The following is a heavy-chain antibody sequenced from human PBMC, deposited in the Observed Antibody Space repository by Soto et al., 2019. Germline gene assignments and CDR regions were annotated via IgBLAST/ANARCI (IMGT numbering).Heavy chain of an antibody. J-gene: IGHJ4*02. CDR3: AKWVAAIGIDY. Sequence: QVQLVESGGGVVQPGRSLRLSCAASGFTFSSYGMHWVRQAPGKGLEWVAVISYDGSNKYYADSVKGRFTISRDNSKNTLYLQMNSLRAEDTAVYYCAKWVAAIGIDYWGQGTLVTVSS. D-gene: IGHD2-15*01. CDR1: GFTFSSYG. V-gene: IGHV3-30*18. CDR2: ISYDGSNK.